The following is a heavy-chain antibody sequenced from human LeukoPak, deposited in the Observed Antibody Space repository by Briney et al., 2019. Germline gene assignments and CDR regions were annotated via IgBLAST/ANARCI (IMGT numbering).Heavy chain of an antibody. CDR2: IKQDGNEK. D-gene: IGHD6-13*01. Sequence: GGSLRLSCAASGFRFNTYWMSWVRQAPGKGLEWVANIKQDGNEKYYADSVKGRFTISRDNAKNSLYLQMNSLRAEDTAVYYCARLVAYSSSWYYFDYWGQGTLVTVSS. V-gene: IGHV3-7*01. CDR3: ARLVAYSSSWYYFDY. CDR1: GFRFNTYW. J-gene: IGHJ4*02.